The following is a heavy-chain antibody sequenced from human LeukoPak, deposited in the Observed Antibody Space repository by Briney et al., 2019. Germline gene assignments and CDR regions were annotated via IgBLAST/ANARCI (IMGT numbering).Heavy chain of an antibody. J-gene: IGHJ3*02. D-gene: IGHD2-2*01. CDR3: AKAARALKYQLNHAFDI. CDR1: GGSISSYY. V-gene: IGHV4-59*01. CDR2: IYYSGST. Sequence: SETLSLTCTVSGGSISSYYWSWIRQLPGKGLEWIGYIYYSGSTNYNPSLKSRVTISVDTSKNQFSLKLSSVTAADTAVYYCAKAARALKYQLNHAFDIWGQGTMVTVSS.